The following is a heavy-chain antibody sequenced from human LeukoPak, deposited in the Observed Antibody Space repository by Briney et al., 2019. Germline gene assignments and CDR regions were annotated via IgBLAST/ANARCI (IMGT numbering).Heavy chain of an antibody. D-gene: IGHD3-16*01. CDR2: FSGSGGST. CDR3: AGAQVYAPFAY. V-gene: IGHV3-23*01. Sequence: GGSLRLSCAASGFTFSSYAMSWVRQAPGKGLEWVSAFSGSGGSTYYADSVKGRFTISRDNSKNTLYLQMNSLRAEDTAVYYCAGAQVYAPFAYWGQATLVTVSA. J-gene: IGHJ4*02. CDR1: GFTFSSYA.